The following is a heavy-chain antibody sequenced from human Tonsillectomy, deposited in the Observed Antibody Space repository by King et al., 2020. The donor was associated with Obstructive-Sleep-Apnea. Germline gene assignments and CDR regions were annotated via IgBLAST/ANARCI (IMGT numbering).Heavy chain of an antibody. D-gene: IGHD3-22*01. CDR2: IYYSGST. V-gene: IGHV4-59*01. Sequence: LQLQESGPRLVKPSETLSLICTVSGGSISSYYWSWIRQPPGKGLEWIGYIYYSGSTNYNPSLKSRVTISVDTSKNQFSLKLSSVTAADPAVYYFARGRDLYYDSSGIDYWGQGTLVTVSP. CDR3: ARGRDLYYDSSGIDY. CDR1: GGSISSYY. J-gene: IGHJ4*02.